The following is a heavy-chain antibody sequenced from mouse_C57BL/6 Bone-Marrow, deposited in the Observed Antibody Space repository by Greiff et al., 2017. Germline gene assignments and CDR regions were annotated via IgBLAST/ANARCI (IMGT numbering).Heavy chain of an antibody. J-gene: IGHJ3*01. V-gene: IGHV1-4*01. CDR2: INPSSGYT. Sequence: QVQLQQSGAELARPGASVKMSCKASGYTFTSYTMHWVKQRPGQGLEWIGYINPSSGYTKYNQKFKDKATLTADKSSSTAYMQLSSLTSEDSAVYYGARGDGYSSWFAYWGQGTLVTVSA. CDR3: ARGDGYSSWFAY. D-gene: IGHD2-3*01. CDR1: GYTFTSYT.